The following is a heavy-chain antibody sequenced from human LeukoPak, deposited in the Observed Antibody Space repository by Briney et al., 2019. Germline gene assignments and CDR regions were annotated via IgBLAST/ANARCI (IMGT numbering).Heavy chain of an antibody. CDR3: ATGASKVTTDFANY. D-gene: IGHD4-17*01. V-gene: IGHV5-10-1*01. CDR2: IDPSDSYT. Sequence: GESLTISCKASGYSFTNYWISWVRQMPGKGLEWVGRIDPSDSYTKYSPSFEGHVTIAVDKSITTAFLQWNSLKASDTAMYFCATGASKVTTDFANYWGQGTQVAVSS. J-gene: IGHJ1*01. CDR1: GYSFTNYW.